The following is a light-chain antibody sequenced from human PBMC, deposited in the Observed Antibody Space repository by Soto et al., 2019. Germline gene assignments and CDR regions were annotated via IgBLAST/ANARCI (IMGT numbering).Light chain of an antibody. CDR1: QSVSSN. CDR3: LQHYSYPRT. J-gene: IGKJ1*01. V-gene: IGKV3-20*01. CDR2: GAS. Sequence: EIVLTQSPGTLSLSPGERATLSCRASQSVSSNLAWYQQKPGQAPRLLIYGASSRATGIPDRFSGSGSGTEFTLTISSLQPEDFATYYCLQHYSYPRTFGQGTKVDIK.